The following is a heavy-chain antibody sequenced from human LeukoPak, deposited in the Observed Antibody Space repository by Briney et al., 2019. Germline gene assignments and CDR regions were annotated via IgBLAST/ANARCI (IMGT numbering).Heavy chain of an antibody. J-gene: IGHJ3*02. V-gene: IGHV4-59*12. CDR2: IYYSGST. CDR3: ARDYVEMATIPPHDAFDI. CDR1: GGSISSYY. Sequence: SETLSLTCTVSGGSISSYYWSWIRQPPGRGVEGVGFIYYSGSTNYNPSLKSRVTISVDTSKNQFSLKLSSVTAADTAVYYCARDYVEMATIPPHDAFDIWGQGTMVTVSS. D-gene: IGHD5-24*01.